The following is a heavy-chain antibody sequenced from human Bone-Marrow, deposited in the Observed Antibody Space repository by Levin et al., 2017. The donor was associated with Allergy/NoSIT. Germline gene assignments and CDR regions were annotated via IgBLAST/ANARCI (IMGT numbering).Heavy chain of an antibody. CDR1: GFTFLSYG. J-gene: IGHJ6*03. Sequence: GGSLRLSCAASGFTFLSYGMHWVRQAPGKGLEWVAVISHDGNKKYYADSVRGRFTISRDNSKNTVYLQMNSLRAEDTAVYYCAKDKITYYYYMDAWGKGTTVTVSS. CDR2: ISHDGNKK. CDR3: AKDKITYYYYMDA. D-gene: IGHD3-10*01. V-gene: IGHV3-30*18.